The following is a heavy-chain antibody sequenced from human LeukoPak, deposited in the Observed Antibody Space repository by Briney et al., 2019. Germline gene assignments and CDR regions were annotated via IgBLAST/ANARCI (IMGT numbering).Heavy chain of an antibody. CDR3: LKQAIGIAVAGTGRNYYFDY. V-gene: IGHV3-64D*09. D-gene: IGHD6-19*01. Sequence: PGGSLRLSCSASGFTFSDYTMHWVRQAPGKGLEYVSAISTDGGITFYADSLKGRFTISRDNSKNTLYLQMSSLRAEDTAVYYCLKQAIGIAVAGTGRNYYFDYWGQGTLVTVSS. J-gene: IGHJ4*02. CDR1: GFTFSDYT. CDR2: ISTDGGIT.